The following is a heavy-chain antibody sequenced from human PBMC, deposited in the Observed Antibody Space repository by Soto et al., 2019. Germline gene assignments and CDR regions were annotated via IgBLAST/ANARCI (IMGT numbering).Heavy chain of an antibody. Sequence: ASVKVSCKASGYTFTGYYMHWVRQAPGQGLEWMGWINPNSGGTNYSQKFLGRVTMTRDTSISTAYMELSRLRSDDTAVYYCARDRGYYDSSGYYTNWFDPWGQGTLVTVSS. CDR3: ARDRGYYDSSGYYTNWFDP. CDR1: GYTFTGYY. CDR2: INPNSGGT. D-gene: IGHD3-22*01. J-gene: IGHJ5*02. V-gene: IGHV1-2*02.